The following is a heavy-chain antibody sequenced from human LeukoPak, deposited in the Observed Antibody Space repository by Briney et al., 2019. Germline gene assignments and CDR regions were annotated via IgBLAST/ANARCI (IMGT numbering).Heavy chain of an antibody. CDR2: MNPNSGNT. CDR1: GYTFTSYD. CDR3: ARTPRYCSSTSCSYYFDY. V-gene: IGHV1-8*03. J-gene: IGHJ4*02. D-gene: IGHD2-2*01. Sequence: GASVKVSCKASGYTFTSYDINWVRQATGQGLEWMGWMNPNSGNTGYAQKFQGRVTITRNTSISTAYMEQSSLRSEDTAVYYCARTPRYCSSTSCSYYFDYWGQGTLVTVSS.